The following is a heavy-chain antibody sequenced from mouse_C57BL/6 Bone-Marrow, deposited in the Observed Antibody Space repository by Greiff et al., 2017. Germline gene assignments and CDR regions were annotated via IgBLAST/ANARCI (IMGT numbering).Heavy chain of an antibody. V-gene: IGHV1-39*01. D-gene: IGHD3-3*01. CDR1: GYSFTDYN. CDR2: INPNYGTT. Sequence: EVQLQQSGPELVKPGASVKISCKASGYSFTDYNMNWVKQSNGKSLEWIGVINPNYGTTSYNQKFKGKATLTVDQSSSPAYMPLTSLTSADSAVYYGARGAGNLDYWGHGATLPVST. J-gene: IGHJ2*01. CDR3: ARGAGNLDY.